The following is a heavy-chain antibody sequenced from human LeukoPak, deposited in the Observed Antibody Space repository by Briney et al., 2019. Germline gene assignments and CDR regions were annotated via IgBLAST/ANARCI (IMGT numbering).Heavy chain of an antibody. Sequence: GRSLRLSCAASGFTLSSYAMHWVRQAPGKGLEWVAVISYDGSNKYYADSVKGRFTISRDNSKNTLYLQMNSLRAEDTAVYYCARDALGYCSSTSCLAINYWGQGTLVTVSS. V-gene: IGHV3-30-3*01. CDR2: ISYDGSNK. J-gene: IGHJ4*02. CDR1: GFTLSSYA. CDR3: ARDALGYCSSTSCLAINY. D-gene: IGHD2-2*01.